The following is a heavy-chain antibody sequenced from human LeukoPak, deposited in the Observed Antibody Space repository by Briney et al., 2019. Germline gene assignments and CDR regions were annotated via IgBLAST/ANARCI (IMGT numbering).Heavy chain of an antibody. CDR3: ARSYCSSTSCSPLGFDY. V-gene: IGHV4-31*03. Sequence: SQTLSFTCTVSGGSISSGGYYWSWIRQHPGKGLEWIGYIYYSGSTYYNPSLKSRVTISVDTSKNQFSLKLSSVTAADTAVYYCARSYCSSTSCSPLGFDYWGQGTLVTVSS. CDR1: GGSISSGGYY. J-gene: IGHJ4*02. D-gene: IGHD2-2*01. CDR2: IYYSGST.